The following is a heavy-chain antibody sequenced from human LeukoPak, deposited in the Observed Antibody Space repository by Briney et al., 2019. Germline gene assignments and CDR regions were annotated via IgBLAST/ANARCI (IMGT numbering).Heavy chain of an antibody. V-gene: IGHV3-21*01. CDR2: IDPSSTWI. J-gene: IGHJ4*02. Sequence: KAGGSLRLSCSASGFSFSSQTMNWVRQAPGKGLEWVSSIDPSSTWIYHADSVKGRLTISRDNAKNSLYLQMNSLRAEDTAVYYCARDERRPAAPPPFDYWGQGTLVTVSS. D-gene: IGHD2-2*01. CDR1: GFSFSSQT. CDR3: ARDERRPAAPPPFDY.